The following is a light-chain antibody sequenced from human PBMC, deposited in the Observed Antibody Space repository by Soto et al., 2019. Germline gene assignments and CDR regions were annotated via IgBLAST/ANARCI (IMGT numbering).Light chain of an antibody. Sequence: QPALTQPPSASGSPGQSVAISCSGTSSDVGGYNYVSWYQQHPGKAPKLMIYDVNKRPSGVPDRFSGSKSGNTASLTVSGLQADDEADYYCISYAGSNKPAFGGGTKLTVL. CDR3: ISYAGSNKPA. J-gene: IGLJ2*01. CDR1: SSDVGGYNY. V-gene: IGLV2-8*01. CDR2: DVN.